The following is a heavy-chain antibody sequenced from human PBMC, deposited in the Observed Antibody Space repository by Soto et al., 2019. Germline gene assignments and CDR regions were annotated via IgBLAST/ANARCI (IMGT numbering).Heavy chain of an antibody. CDR2: INPNSGGT. D-gene: IGHD3-10*01. CDR3: ARDPMVGTWRYYHDY. J-gene: IGHJ4*02. CDR1: GYTFTGHY. V-gene: IGHV1-2*02. Sequence: GASVKVSCKASGYTFTGHYIHWVRQAPGQGLEWMGWINPNSGGTNYAQKFQGRVTMTRDTSISTAYMELSRLRSDDTAVYYCARDPMVGTWRYYHDYWGQGTLVTVSS.